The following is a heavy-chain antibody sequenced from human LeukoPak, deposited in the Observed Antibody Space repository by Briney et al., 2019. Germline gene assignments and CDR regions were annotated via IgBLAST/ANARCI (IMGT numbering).Heavy chain of an antibody. CDR3: ARTITFGGVIVPLGY. Sequence: ASVKASCKASGYTFTGYYMHWVRQAPGQGLEWMGWINPNSGGTNYAQKFQGRVTMTRDTSISTAYMELSRLRSDDTAVYYCARTITFGGVIVPLGYWGQGTLVTVSS. CDR1: GYTFTGYY. J-gene: IGHJ4*02. D-gene: IGHD3-16*02. CDR2: INPNSGGT. V-gene: IGHV1-2*02.